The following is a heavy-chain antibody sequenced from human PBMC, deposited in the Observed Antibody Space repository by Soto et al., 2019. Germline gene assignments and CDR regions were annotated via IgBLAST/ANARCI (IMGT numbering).Heavy chain of an antibody. D-gene: IGHD3-3*01. Sequence: QVQLVQSGAEVKKPGSSVKVSCKASGGTFSTYTVVWVRQAPGQGLEWVGRILPMLDITNSAQSFQGRVTMTADKSTNTAYLELTRLRSVDTAVYFCSLGTWSAETFEIWGRGTMVTVSS. J-gene: IGHJ3*02. CDR3: SLGTWSAETFEI. V-gene: IGHV1-69*02. CDR2: ILPMLDIT. CDR1: GGTFSTYT.